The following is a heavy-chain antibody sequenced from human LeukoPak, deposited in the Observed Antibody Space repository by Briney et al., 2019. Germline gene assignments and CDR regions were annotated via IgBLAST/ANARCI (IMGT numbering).Heavy chain of an antibody. J-gene: IGHJ4*02. CDR2: IYYSGST. CDR1: GVSISSGGYS. D-gene: IGHD4-11*01. CDR3: ARGPVRDYSNY. Sequence: PSETLSLTCTVSGVSISSGGYSWSWIRQHPGKGLEWIGYIYYSGSTYYNPSLKSRLTISLDTSNNQFSLKLSSVTAADTAVYYCARGPVRDYSNYWGQGTLVTVSS. V-gene: IGHV4-31*03.